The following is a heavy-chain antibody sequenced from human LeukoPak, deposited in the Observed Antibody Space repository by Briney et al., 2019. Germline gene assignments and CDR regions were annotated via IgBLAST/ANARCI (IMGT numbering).Heavy chain of an antibody. CDR2: INPNSGGT. J-gene: IGHJ6*03. V-gene: IGHV1-2*02. CDR1: GYTFTGYY. D-gene: IGHD1-26*01. CDR3: ARISRAGATGHYYYYMDV. Sequence: RASVKVSCKASGYTFTGYYMHWVRQAPGQGLEWMGWINPNSGGTNYAQKFQGRVTMTRDTSISTDYMELRRLRYDDTAVYYCARISRAGATGHYYYYMDVWGKGTTVTVSS.